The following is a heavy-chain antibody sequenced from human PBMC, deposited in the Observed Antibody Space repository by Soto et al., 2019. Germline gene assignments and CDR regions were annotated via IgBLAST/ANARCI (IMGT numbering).Heavy chain of an antibody. J-gene: IGHJ4*02. CDR1: GDSVSSNSAD. Sequence: SQTLSLTCAISGDSVSSNSADWNWIRQSPSRGLEWLGRTYYRSKWYREYAESVKNRITINADTSKNQFSLQLNTVTPEDTAVYYCARVPDYWGQGTQVTVSS. CDR2: TYYRSKWYR. CDR3: ARVPDY. V-gene: IGHV6-1*01.